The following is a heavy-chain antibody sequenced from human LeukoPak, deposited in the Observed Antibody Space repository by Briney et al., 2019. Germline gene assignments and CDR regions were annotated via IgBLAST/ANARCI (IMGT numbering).Heavy chain of an antibody. J-gene: IGHJ6*03. CDR2: IRYDGSNK. CDR1: GFTFSSYG. D-gene: IGHD6-13*01. CDR3: AKDPQRAASPSYYYRDV. V-gene: IGHV3-30*02. Sequence: GGSLRLSCAASGFTFSSYGMHWVRQAPGKGLEWVAFIRYDGSNKYYADSVKGRFTISRDNSKNTLYLQMNSLRAEDTAVYYCAKDPQRAASPSYYYRDVWGKGTTVTVSS.